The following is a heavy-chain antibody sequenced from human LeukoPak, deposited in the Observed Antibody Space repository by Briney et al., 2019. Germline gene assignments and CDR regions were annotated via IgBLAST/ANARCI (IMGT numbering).Heavy chain of an antibody. Sequence: GGSLRLSCAASGFTLNSYWMHWVPQAPGKGLVWVSRINTDGSSTSYADSVKSRFTISRDNAKNTLYLQMNSLRAEDTAVYYCARVGYSYGYGFDAFDIWGQGTMVTVSS. CDR1: GFTLNSYW. J-gene: IGHJ3*02. V-gene: IGHV3-74*01. CDR2: INTDGSST. CDR3: ARVGYSYGYGFDAFDI. D-gene: IGHD5-18*01.